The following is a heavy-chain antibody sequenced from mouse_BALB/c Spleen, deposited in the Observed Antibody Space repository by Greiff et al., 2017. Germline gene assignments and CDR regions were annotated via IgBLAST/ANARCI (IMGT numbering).Heavy chain of an antibody. Sequence: DVKLVESGGGLVKPGGSLKLSCAASGFAFSSYDMSWVRQTPEKRLEWVAYISSGGGSTYYPDTVKGRFTISRDNAKNTLYLQMSSLKSEDTAMYYCARHLYGSSPYYFDYWGQGTTLTVSS. J-gene: IGHJ2*01. V-gene: IGHV5-12-1*01. CDR3: ARHLYGSSPYYFDY. CDR1: GFAFSSYD. CDR2: ISSGGGST. D-gene: IGHD1-1*01.